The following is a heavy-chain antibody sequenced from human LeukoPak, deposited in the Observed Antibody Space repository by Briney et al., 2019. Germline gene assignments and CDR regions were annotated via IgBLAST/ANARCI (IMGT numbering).Heavy chain of an antibody. CDR1: GYTFTGYY. D-gene: IGHD6-19*01. CDR2: INPNSGGT. CDR3: ARAPGSIFAQWGIAVAGLNYFDY. Sequence: GASVKVSCKASGYTFTGYYMHWVRQAPGQGLEWMRWINPNSGGTNYAQKFQGRVTMTRDTSISTAYMELSRLRSDDTAVYYCARAPGSIFAQWGIAVAGLNYFDYWGQGTLVTVSS. J-gene: IGHJ4*02. V-gene: IGHV1-2*02.